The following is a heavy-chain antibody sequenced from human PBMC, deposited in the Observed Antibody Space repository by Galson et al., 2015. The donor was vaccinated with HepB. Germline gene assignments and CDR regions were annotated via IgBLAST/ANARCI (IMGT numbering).Heavy chain of an antibody. CDR3: AKRSSSGSYYFDY. D-gene: IGHD3-22*01. CDR1: GFTFSTYD. V-gene: IGHV3-23*01. CDR2: VSTSGTIS. Sequence: SLRLSCAASGFTFSTYDMTWVRQGPGKGLEWVSSVSTSGTISYYSDSVRGRFTISRDNSKNTLWLQMNTLRAEDTAIYYCAKRSSSGSYYFDYWGQGTLVTVSS. J-gene: IGHJ4*02.